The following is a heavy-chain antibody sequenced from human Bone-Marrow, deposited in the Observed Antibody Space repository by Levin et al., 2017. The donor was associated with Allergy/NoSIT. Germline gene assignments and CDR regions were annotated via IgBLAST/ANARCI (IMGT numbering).Heavy chain of an antibody. CDR1: GFTFSSYA. D-gene: IGHD2-21*01. V-gene: IGHV3-23*01. Sequence: GESLKISCAASGFTFSSYAMSWVRQAPGKGLEWVSAISGSGGSTYYADSVKGRFTISRDNSKNTLYLQMNSLRAEDTAVYYCAKDLCGGDCYLFAEIQFAFDSWGQGTMVTVSS. CDR2: ISGSGGST. J-gene: IGHJ3*02. CDR3: AKDLCGGDCYLFAEIQFAFDS.